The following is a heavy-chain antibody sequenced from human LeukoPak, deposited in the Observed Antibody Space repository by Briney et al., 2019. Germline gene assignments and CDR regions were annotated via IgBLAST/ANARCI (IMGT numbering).Heavy chain of an antibody. Sequence: ASVKVSCKASGYTFTCYYMHWVRQAPGQGREWMGWINPNSGGTNYAQKFQGRVTMTRDTSISTAYMELSRLRSDDTAVYYCARDLEWELLTGAFDIWGQGTMVTVSS. D-gene: IGHD1-26*01. V-gene: IGHV1-2*02. CDR3: ARDLEWELLTGAFDI. CDR1: GYTFTCYY. J-gene: IGHJ3*02. CDR2: INPNSGGT.